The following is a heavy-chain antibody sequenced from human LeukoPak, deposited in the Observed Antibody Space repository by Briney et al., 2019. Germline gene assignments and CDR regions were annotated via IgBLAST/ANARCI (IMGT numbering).Heavy chain of an antibody. D-gene: IGHD3-22*01. J-gene: IGHJ4*02. Sequence: PGGSLRLSCAASGFTFSDYYMSWIRQAPGKGLEWVSYISSSGSTIYYADSVKGRFTISRDNAKNSLYLQMNSLRAEDTAVYYCARSLNYYDSSGYYPGYWGQGTLVTVSS. CDR3: ARSLNYYDSSGYYPGY. CDR1: GFTFSDYY. V-gene: IGHV3-11*04. CDR2: ISSSGSTI.